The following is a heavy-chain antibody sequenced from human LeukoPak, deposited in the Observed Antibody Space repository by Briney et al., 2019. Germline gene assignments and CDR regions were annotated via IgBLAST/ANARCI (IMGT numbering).Heavy chain of an antibody. CDR3: AKDLARGYMDV. Sequence: GGSLRLSCAASGFTFSSYEMNWVRQAPGKGLEWVSYISSSGTTIYYADSVKGRFTISRDNAKNSLYLQMNSLRAEDTAVYYCAKDLARGYMDVWGKGTTVTVSS. D-gene: IGHD3-10*01. CDR1: GFTFSSYE. CDR2: ISSSGTTI. J-gene: IGHJ6*03. V-gene: IGHV3-48*03.